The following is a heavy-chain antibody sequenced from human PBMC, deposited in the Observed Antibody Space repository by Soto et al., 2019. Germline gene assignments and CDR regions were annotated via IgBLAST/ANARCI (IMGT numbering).Heavy chain of an antibody. J-gene: IGHJ6*02. D-gene: IGHD6-6*01. CDR1: GFTFSTFD. CDR3: AGREFASSSFHYYYYAVDV. V-gene: IGHV3-13*01. Sequence: PGGSLRLSCAGSGFTFSTFDIHWVRQAPGKGLEWVSGIGTLSDTFYAASVQGRFTISRQNAKNSVYLQMNSLRAADTAVYYCAGREFASSSFHYYYYAVDVWGQGTTVTVSS. CDR2: IGTLSDT.